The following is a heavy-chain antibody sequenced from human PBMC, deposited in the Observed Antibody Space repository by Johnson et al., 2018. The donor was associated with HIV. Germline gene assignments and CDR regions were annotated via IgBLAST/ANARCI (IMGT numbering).Heavy chain of an antibody. D-gene: IGHD3-16*01. CDR2: ISYDGSNK. V-gene: IGHV3-30-3*01. CDR1: GFTFSSYA. CDR3: ASWGGLNHMGDPFDI. J-gene: IGHJ3*02. Sequence: QVQLVESGGGVVQPGRSLRLSCAASGFTFSSYAMHWVRQAPGKGLEWVAVISYDGSNKYYADPVTGRFPISRDNSKNTLYLQMSSLIVEDTAVYFCASWGGLNHMGDPFDIWGQGTMVTVSS.